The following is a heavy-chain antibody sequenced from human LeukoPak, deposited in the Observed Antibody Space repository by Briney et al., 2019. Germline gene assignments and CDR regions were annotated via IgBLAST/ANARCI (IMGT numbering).Heavy chain of an antibody. V-gene: IGHV3-11*01. CDR1: GFTFSDYY. CDR3: AREISGERTYYFDY. J-gene: IGHJ4*02. D-gene: IGHD1-26*01. CDR2: ISSSGSTI. Sequence: PGWSLRLSCAASGFTFSDYYMSWIRQAPGKGLEWVSYISSSGSTIYYADSVKCRFTISRDNAKNSLYLQMNSLRAEDTAVYYCAREISGERTYYFDYWGQGTLVTVSS.